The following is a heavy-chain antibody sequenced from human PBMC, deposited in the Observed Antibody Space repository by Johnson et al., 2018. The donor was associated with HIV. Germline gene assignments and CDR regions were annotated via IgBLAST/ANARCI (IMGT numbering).Heavy chain of an antibody. CDR1: GFTFDDYG. CDR3: AKDQWSTSWTNDAFDI. J-gene: IGHJ3*02. V-gene: IGHV3-20*04. Sequence: EVQVVESGGGVVRPGGSLRLSCADSGFTFDDYGMSWVRQAPGKGLEWVSGINWNGTNTGYADSVKGRFTISRDNAKNSLYLQMNSLRAEDTAFYYCAKDQWSTSWTNDAFDIWGQGTMVTVSS. CDR2: INWNGTNT. D-gene: IGHD6-13*01.